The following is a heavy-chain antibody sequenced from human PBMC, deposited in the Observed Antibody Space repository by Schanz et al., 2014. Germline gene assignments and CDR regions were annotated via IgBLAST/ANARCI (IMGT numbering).Heavy chain of an antibody. CDR3: ARGGDYIVVLVAVTREYYYHAMDV. V-gene: IGHV1-18*01. CDR2: ISADNGNT. CDR1: GYTFTSYG. D-gene: IGHD2-15*01. Sequence: QVQLVQSGAEVKKPGASVKVSCKASGYTFTSYGISWVRQAPGQGLEWMGWISADNGNTNYAQRLQGRVTMTPDTSTSTAYMELRSLRSDDTAVYYCARGGDYIVVLVAVTREYYYHAMDVWGQGTTVIVSS. J-gene: IGHJ6*02.